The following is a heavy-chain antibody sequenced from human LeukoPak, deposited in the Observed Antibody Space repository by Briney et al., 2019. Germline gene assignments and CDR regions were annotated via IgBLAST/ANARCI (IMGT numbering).Heavy chain of an antibody. CDR2: INHSGST. CDR1: GGSFSGYY. CDR3: ARVFTRGITMVRGYFDY. J-gene: IGHJ4*02. Sequence: PSETLSLTCAVYGGSFSGYYWSWIRQPPGKGLEWIGEINHSGSTNYNPSLKSRVTISVDTSKNQFSLKLSSVTAADTAVYYCARVFTRGITMVRGYFDYWGQGTLVTVSS. D-gene: IGHD3-10*01. V-gene: IGHV4-34*01.